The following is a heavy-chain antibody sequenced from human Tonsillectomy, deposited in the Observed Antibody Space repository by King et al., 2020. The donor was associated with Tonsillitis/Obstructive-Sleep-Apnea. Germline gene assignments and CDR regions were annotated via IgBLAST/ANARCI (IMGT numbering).Heavy chain of an antibody. CDR3: ARPKCSGGSCYREEFDP. D-gene: IGHD2-15*01. CDR2: IYPGDSDT. V-gene: IGHV5-51*01. J-gene: IGHJ5*02. CDR1: GYSFTSYW. Sequence: QLVQSGAEVKKPGESLKISCKGSGYSFTSYWIGWVRQMPGKGLEWMGIIYPGDSDTRYSPSFQGQVTISADKSISTAYLQWGSLKASDTAMYYCARPKCSGGSCYREEFDPWGQGTLVTVSS.